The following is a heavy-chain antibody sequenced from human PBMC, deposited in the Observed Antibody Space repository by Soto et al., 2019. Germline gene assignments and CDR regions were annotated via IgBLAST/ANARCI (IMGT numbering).Heavy chain of an antibody. J-gene: IGHJ4*02. Sequence: EVQLVESGGGLVQPGRSLRLSCAASGFTFDDYAMHWVRQAPGKGLEWVSGISWNSGTRGYADSVKGRFTISRDNAKNSLYLQMNSLRAEDTALYYCVKDISLVLSYYFDYWGQGTLVTVSS. CDR1: GFTFDDYA. V-gene: IGHV3-9*01. CDR2: ISWNSGTR. CDR3: VKDISLVLSYYFDY. D-gene: IGHD2-8*02.